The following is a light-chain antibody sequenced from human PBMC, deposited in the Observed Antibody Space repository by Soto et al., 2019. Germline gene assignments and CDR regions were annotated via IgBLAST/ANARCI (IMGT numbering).Light chain of an antibody. CDR3: QEYNNWPPWT. Sequence: EIGMTQSPATLSVSPGERATLSCRASQSVSSNLAWYQQKPGQAPRLLIYGASTRATGIPARFSGSGSGTEFPLTISSLQSEDFAVYYCQEYNNWPPWTFGQGTKVEIK. J-gene: IGKJ1*01. CDR2: GAS. CDR1: QSVSSN. V-gene: IGKV3-15*01.